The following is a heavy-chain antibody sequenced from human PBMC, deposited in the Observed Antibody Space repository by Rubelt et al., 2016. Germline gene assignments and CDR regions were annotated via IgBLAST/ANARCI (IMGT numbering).Heavy chain of an antibody. CDR3: AKDSGMLGYCSGGSCYPFDY. D-gene: IGHD2-15*01. Sequence: EWVSVIYSGGSTYYADSVKGRFTISRDNSKNTLYLQMNSLRAEDTAVYYCAKDSGMLGYCSGGSCYPFDYWGQGTLVTVSS. CDR2: IYSGGST. V-gene: IGHV3-53*01. J-gene: IGHJ4*02.